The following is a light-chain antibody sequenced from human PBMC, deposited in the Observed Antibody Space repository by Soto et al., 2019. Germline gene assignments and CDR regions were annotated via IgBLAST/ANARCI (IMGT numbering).Light chain of an antibody. CDR2: DIS. V-gene: IGLV2-14*03. J-gene: IGLJ2*01. CDR1: SSDINDFYF. CDR3: ISYRSSTTPF. Sequence: QSALTQPASVSGSPGQSITISCTGASSDINDFYFVSWCQHHPGKAPKLIFFDISNRPSGVSNRFSGSKSDSTASLTISGLQAEDEPYYCCISYRSSTTPFFGGGTKVTVL.